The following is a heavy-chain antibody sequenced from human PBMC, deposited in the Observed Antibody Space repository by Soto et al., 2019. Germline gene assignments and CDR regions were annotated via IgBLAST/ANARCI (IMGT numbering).Heavy chain of an antibody. CDR1: GFTFSSYS. V-gene: IGHV3-48*04. D-gene: IGHD3-3*01. CDR3: ARGPSTFLPYYDFWSGYYNYYYYYYMDV. Sequence: SLRLSCAASGFTFSSYSMNWVRQAPGKGLEWVSYISSSSSTIYYADSVKGRFTISRDNAKNTLYLQMNSLRAEDTAVYYCARGPSTFLPYYDFWSGYYNYYYYYYMDVWGKGTTVTVSS. CDR2: ISSSSSTI. J-gene: IGHJ6*03.